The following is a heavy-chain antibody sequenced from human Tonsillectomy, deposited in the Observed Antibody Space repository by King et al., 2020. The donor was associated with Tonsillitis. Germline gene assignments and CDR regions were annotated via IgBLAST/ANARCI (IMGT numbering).Heavy chain of an antibody. CDR2: IYYSGST. CDR1: GGSINSYY. J-gene: IGHJ5*02. CDR3: ARRGYGDNWFDP. D-gene: IGHD4-17*01. Sequence: VQLQESGPGLVKPSETLSLTCTVSGGSINSYYWSWIRQPPGKGLEWIGYIYYSGSTNYNPSLKSRVTISVDTSKNQFSLRLSSVTAADTAVYYCARRGYGDNWFDPWGQGTLVTVSS. V-gene: IGHV4-59*08.